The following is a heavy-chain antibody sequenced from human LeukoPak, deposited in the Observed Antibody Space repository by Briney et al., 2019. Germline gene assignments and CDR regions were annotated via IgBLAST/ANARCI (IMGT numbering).Heavy chain of an antibody. Sequence: SVKVSCKASGYTFTSYGISWVRQAPGQGLEWMGGIIPIFGTANYAQKFQGRVTITADESTSTAYMELSSLRSEDTAVYYCARDHSRIAAAVDSLDAFDIWGQGTMVTVSS. D-gene: IGHD6-13*01. CDR2: IIPIFGTA. CDR1: GYTFTSYG. CDR3: ARDHSRIAAAVDSLDAFDI. J-gene: IGHJ3*02. V-gene: IGHV1-69*13.